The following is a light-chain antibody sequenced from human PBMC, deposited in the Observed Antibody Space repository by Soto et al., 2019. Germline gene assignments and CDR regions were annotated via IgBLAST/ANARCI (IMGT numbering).Light chain of an antibody. J-gene: IGKJ1*01. CDR1: QSVGDY. Sequence: EIVLTQSPATLSLSPGERATVSCRASQSVGDYLAWYQQKPGQAPRLLIYAASSRATGIPDRFSGGGSGTDFTLTISRLEPEDFAVYYCQQCGSSPWTFGQGTKVDI. CDR2: AAS. CDR3: QQCGSSPWT. V-gene: IGKV3-20*01.